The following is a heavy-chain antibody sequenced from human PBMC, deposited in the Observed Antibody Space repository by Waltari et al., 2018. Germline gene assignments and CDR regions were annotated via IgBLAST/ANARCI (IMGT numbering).Heavy chain of an antibody. CDR1: RFTVIRHH. Sequence: EVQLVESGGGLIQPGGSLRLSCPASRFTVIRHHMRWVRQAPGKGLEWVSVIYSGGSTYYAEYVKGRFTISRDNSKNKLYLQMNSLRAEDTAVYYCARDGGPEMATRTGYWGQGTLVTVSS. J-gene: IGHJ4*02. CDR2: IYSGGST. CDR3: ARDGGPEMATRTGY. D-gene: IGHD3-16*01. V-gene: IGHV3-53*01.